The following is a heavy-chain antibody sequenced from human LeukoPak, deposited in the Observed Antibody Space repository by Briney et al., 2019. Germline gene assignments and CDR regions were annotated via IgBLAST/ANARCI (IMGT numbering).Heavy chain of an antibody. V-gene: IGHV4-59*01. CDR3: ARAITYYYDSSGYYYVVIAAFDI. J-gene: IGHJ3*02. Sequence: SETLSLTCTVSGGSISSYYWSWIRQPPGKGLEWIGYIYYSGSTNYNPSLKSRVTISVDTSKNQFSLKLSSVTAADTAVYYCARAITYYYDSSGYYYVVIAAFDIWGQGTMVTVSS. CDR1: GGSISSYY. CDR2: IYYSGST. D-gene: IGHD3-22*01.